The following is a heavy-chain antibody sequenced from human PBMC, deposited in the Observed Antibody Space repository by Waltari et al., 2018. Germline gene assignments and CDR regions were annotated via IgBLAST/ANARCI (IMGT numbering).Heavy chain of an antibody. Sequence: QVQLQQWGAGLLKPSETLSLTCAVYGGSFSGYYWSWIRQPPGKGLEWIGEINHSGSTNDNPSLNSRVTISVDTSNNQFSLKLSSVTAADTAVYYCASDSSLVVAATGFDYWGQGTLVTVSS. CDR3: ASDSSLVVAATGFDY. J-gene: IGHJ4*02. D-gene: IGHD2-15*01. V-gene: IGHV4-34*01. CDR1: GGSFSGYY. CDR2: INHSGST.